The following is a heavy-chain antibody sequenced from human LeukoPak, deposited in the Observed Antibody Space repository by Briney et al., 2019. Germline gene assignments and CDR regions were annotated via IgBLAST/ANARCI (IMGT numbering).Heavy chain of an antibody. D-gene: IGHD3-10*01. CDR1: GYTFTSYG. CDR3: ARLNFGSEDY. CDR2: ISAYNGNT. V-gene: IGHV1-18*01. Sequence: ASVKVSYKTSGYTFTSYGISWVRQAPGPGLEWMGWISAYNGNTNYAQKFQGRVTVTTETSTSTAYMELRSLRFDDTAVYYCARLNFGSEDYWGQGTLVTVSS. J-gene: IGHJ4*02.